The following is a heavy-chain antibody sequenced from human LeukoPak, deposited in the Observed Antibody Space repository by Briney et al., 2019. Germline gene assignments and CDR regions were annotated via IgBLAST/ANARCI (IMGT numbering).Heavy chain of an antibody. CDR1: GFTFSSYA. V-gene: IGHV3-23*01. Sequence: PGGSLRLSCAASGFTFSSYAMSWVRQAPGKGLEWVSAISGSGGSTYYADSVKGRFTISRDNSKNTLYLQMNSLRAEDTAVYYCAKPARSSGYYPADYFDYWGQGTLVTVSS. CDR2: ISGSGGST. CDR3: AKPARSSGYYPADYFDY. J-gene: IGHJ4*02. D-gene: IGHD3-3*01.